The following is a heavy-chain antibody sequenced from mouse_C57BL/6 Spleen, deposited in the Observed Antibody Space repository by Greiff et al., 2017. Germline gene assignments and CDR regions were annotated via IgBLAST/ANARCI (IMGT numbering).Heavy chain of an antibody. J-gene: IGHJ1*03. CDR2: ISGGGGNT. CDR1: GFTFSSYT. CDR3: ARRGGNYLYWYFDV. D-gene: IGHD2-1*01. Sequence: EVKLVESGGGLVKPGGSLKLSCAASGFTFSSYTMSWVRQTPEKRLEWVATISGGGGNTYYPDSVKGRFTISRDNAKNTLYLQMSSLRSEDTALYYGARRGGNYLYWYFDVWGTGTTVTVSS. V-gene: IGHV5-9*01.